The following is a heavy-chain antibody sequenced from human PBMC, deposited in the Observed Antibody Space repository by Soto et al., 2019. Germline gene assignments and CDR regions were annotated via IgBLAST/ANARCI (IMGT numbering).Heavy chain of an antibody. CDR3: AGDRVSSGYYYVGAFDI. D-gene: IGHD3-22*01. J-gene: IGHJ3*02. V-gene: IGHV1-69*01. Sequence: QVQLVQSGAEVKKPGSSVKVSCKASGGTFSSYAISWVRQAPGQGLAWMGGIIPIFGTANYAQKFQGRVTITADESTSTAYMELSSLRSEDTAVYYCAGDRVSSGYYYVGAFDIWGQGTMVTVSS. CDR2: IIPIFGTA. CDR1: GGTFSSYA.